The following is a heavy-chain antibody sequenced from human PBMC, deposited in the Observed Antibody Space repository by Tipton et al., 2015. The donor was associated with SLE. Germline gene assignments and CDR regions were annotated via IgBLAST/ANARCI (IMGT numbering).Heavy chain of an antibody. V-gene: IGHV3-23*03. CDR2: IYSGGSST. CDR3: AKDSLSWGSSWSPLDP. CDR1: GFTFSSYA. D-gene: IGHD6-13*01. J-gene: IGHJ5*02. Sequence: SLRLSCAASGFTFSSYAMSWVRQAPGKGLEWVSVIYSGGSSTYYADSVKGRFTISRDNSKNTLYLQMNSLRAEDTAVYYCAKDSLSWGSSWSPLDPWGQGTLVSVSS.